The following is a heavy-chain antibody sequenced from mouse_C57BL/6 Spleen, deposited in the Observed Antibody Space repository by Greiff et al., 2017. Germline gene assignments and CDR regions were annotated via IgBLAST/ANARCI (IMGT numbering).Heavy chain of an antibody. Sequence: EVKLEESGGGLVQPGGSMKLSCVTSGFTFSNYWMNWVRQSPEKGLEWVAQIRLKSDNYATHYAESVKGRFTISRDDSKSSVYLQMNNLRAEDTGIYYCTGAQAYYFDYWGQGTTLTVSS. V-gene: IGHV6-3*01. J-gene: IGHJ2*01. CDR1: GFTFSNYW. CDR2: IRLKSDNYAT. D-gene: IGHD3-2*02. CDR3: TGAQAYYFDY.